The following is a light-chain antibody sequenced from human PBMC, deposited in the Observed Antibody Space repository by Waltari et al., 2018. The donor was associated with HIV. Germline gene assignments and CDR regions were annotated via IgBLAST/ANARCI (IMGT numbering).Light chain of an antibody. Sequence: QSVLTQPPSASGTPGQRVTISCSGSSSNIGSNYVYWYQQLPGTAPKLLIYRNKQRPAGVPDGCAGPKSGTSACRAIRGLRSEDAADYYWAAWDDSLGVFGTGTKVTVL. J-gene: IGLJ1*01. CDR1: SSNIGSNY. CDR3: AAWDDSLGV. V-gene: IGLV1-47*01. CDR2: RNK.